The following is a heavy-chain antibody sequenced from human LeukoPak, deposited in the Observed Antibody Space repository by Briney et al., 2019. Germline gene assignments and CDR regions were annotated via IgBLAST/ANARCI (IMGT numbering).Heavy chain of an antibody. D-gene: IGHD3-3*01. J-gene: IGHJ3*02. CDR1: GGTFSSYA. Sequence: ASVKVSCKASGGTFSSYAISWVRQAPGQGLEWMGGIIPIFGTANYAQKFQGRVTITADESTSTAYMELSSLRSEDTAVYYCARDRVTIFGVVRGFAFDIWGQGTMVTVSS. V-gene: IGHV1-69*13. CDR2: IIPIFGTA. CDR3: ARDRVTIFGVVRGFAFDI.